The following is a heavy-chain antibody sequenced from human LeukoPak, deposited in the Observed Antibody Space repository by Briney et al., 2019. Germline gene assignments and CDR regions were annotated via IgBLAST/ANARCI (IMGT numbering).Heavy chain of an antibody. J-gene: IGHJ4*02. CDR1: GYTFTSYG. Sequence: ASVKVSCKASGYTFTSYGISWVRQAPGQGLEWMGWISAYNDNTNYAQKLQGRVTMTTDTSTSTAYMELRSLRSDDTAVYYCARDYFAMVRGVIITPLGYWGQGTLVTVSS. CDR3: ARDYFAMVRGVIITPLGY. CDR2: ISAYNDNT. D-gene: IGHD3-10*01. V-gene: IGHV1-18*01.